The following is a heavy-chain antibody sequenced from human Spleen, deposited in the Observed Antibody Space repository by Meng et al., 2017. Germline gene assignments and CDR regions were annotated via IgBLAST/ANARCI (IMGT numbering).Heavy chain of an antibody. CDR3: AREPSAVTAYPYYYYGMDV. J-gene: IGHJ6*02. CDR1: GCTFSSYT. D-gene: IGHD2-21*02. CDR2: IIPIRGIA. V-gene: IGHV1-69*04. Sequence: SVKVSCKASGCTFSSYTISWVRQAPGQGLEWMGRIIPIRGIANYAQKFQGRVTITADKSTSTAYMELSSLRSEDTAVYYCAREPSAVTAYPYYYYGMDVWGQGTTVTVSS.